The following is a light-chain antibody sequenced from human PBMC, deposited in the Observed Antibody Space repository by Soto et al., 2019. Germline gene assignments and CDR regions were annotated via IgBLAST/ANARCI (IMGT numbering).Light chain of an antibody. CDR1: SSDIGGYNY. CDR3: SSHTSSSTWV. J-gene: IGLJ3*02. Sequence: QSVLTQPASVSGSPGQSITSSCTGTSSDIGGYNYVSWYQQHPGKAPKLMIYEVSNRPSGVSNRFSGSNSGNTASLTISALQAEDEADYYCSSHTSSSTWVFGGGTKLTVL. V-gene: IGLV2-14*01. CDR2: EVS.